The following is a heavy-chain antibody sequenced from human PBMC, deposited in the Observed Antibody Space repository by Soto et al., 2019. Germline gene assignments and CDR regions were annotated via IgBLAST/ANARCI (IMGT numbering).Heavy chain of an antibody. CDR1: GGSISNSTYY. V-gene: IGHV4-39*01. Sequence: PSETLSLTCTVSGGSISNSTYYWAWIRQPPGKGLEWIGSIYSSGGTSYNPSLKSRVTISVGWSKNHFSLKPTSVTAADTAVYFCARHPEYLDWPQNWFDPWGRGTLVTVSS. CDR3: ARHPEYLDWPQNWFDP. J-gene: IGHJ5*02. CDR2: IYSSGGT. D-gene: IGHD3-9*01.